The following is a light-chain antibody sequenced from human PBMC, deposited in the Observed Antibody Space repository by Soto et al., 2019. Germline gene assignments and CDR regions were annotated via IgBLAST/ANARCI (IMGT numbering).Light chain of an antibody. CDR1: SSNVGSYKL. V-gene: IGLV2-23*02. Sequence: QSALTQPASVSGSPGQSITISCTGTSSNVGSYKLVSWYQQHPGKAPKLMIFEVNKRPSGVSNRFSDSKSGNTASLTISGLKVEDEADYYCCSSGGSPTDVFGTGTKLTVL. CDR3: CSSGGSPTDV. CDR2: EVN. J-gene: IGLJ1*01.